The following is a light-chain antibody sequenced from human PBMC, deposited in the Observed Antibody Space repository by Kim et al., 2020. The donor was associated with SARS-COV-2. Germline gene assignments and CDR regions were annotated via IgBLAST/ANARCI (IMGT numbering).Light chain of an antibody. Sequence: GQSVTISCPGTSSDVGGYDHVSWYQQYPGKAPKLMIYDVSHRPSGVSNRFSGSKSGKTASLTISGLQAEDEADYYCSSYTATTTLVFGGGTQLTVL. CDR1: SSDVGGYDH. CDR3: SSYTATTTLV. J-gene: IGLJ2*01. V-gene: IGLV2-14*03. CDR2: DVS.